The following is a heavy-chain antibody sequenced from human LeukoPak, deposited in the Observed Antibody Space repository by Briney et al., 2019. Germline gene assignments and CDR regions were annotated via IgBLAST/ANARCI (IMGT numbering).Heavy chain of an antibody. V-gene: IGHV3-23*01. CDR2: ISGSGGST. CDR3: AKWVGSGSYYDYYYGMDV. J-gene: IGHJ6*02. CDR1: GFTFSSYA. Sequence: GGSLRLSCAASGFTFSSYAMSWVRQAPGKGLEWVSAISGSGGSTYYADSVKGRFTISRDNSKNTLYLQMNSLRAEDTAVYYCAKWVGSGSYYDYYYGMDVWGQGTLVTVSS. D-gene: IGHD3-10*01.